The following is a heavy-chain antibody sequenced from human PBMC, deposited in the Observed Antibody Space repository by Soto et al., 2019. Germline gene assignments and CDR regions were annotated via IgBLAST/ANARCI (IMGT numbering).Heavy chain of an antibody. CDR2: IYYSGST. D-gene: IGHD3-22*01. J-gene: IGHJ4*02. V-gene: IGHV4-59*01. CDR1: GGSISSYY. CDR3: AGSSYDKTSFDY. Sequence: LSLTCTVSGGSISSYYWSWIRQPPGKGLEWIGYIYYSGSTNYNPSLKSRVTISVDTSKNQFSLKLSSVTAADTAVYYCAGSSYDKTSFDYWGQGTLVTVSS.